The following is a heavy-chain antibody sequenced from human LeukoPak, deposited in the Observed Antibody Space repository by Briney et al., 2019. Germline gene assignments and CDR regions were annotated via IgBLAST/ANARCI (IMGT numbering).Heavy chain of an antibody. CDR3: ATGHKWLQDDFGS. CDR1: GYTFTSYW. J-gene: IGHJ4*02. CDR2: IIPIFGTT. V-gene: IGHV1-69*06. D-gene: IGHD5-24*01. Sequence: KISCKGFGYTFTSYWIGWVRQAPGHGLEWMGGIIPIFGTTNYAQKFQGRVTITADKSTSTAYMELSSLRSEDTAVYYCATGHKWLQDDFGSWGQGTLVTVSS.